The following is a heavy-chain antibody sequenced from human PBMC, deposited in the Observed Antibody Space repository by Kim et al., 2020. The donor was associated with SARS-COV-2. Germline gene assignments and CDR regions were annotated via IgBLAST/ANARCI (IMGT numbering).Heavy chain of an antibody. CDR3: ARDIAAAASEWFDP. V-gene: IGHV4-61*02. Sequence: SETLSLTCTVSGGSISSGSYYWSWIRQPAGKGLEWIGRIYTSGSTNYNPSLKSRVTISVDTSKNQFSLKLSSVTAADTAVYYCARDIAAAASEWFDPWGQGTLVTVSS. CDR1: GGSISSGSYY. J-gene: IGHJ5*02. CDR2: IYTSGST. D-gene: IGHD6-13*01.